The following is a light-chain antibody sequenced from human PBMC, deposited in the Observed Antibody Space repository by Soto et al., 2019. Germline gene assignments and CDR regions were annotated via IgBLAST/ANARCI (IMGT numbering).Light chain of an antibody. CDR3: QQYGASVT. CDR2: GAP. J-gene: IGKJ3*01. V-gene: IGKV3-20*01. Sequence: EIVLTQSPGTLSLSPGEGATLSCRASQGVSSSYLAWYQHKPGQAPRLLIYGAPSRASGIPDRFSGSGSGTDFTLTINRLEPEDFAVYYCQQYGASVTFGPGTKVDLK. CDR1: QGVSSSY.